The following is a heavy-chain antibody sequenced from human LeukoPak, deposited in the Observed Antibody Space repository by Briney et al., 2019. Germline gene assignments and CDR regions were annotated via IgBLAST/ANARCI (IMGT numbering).Heavy chain of an antibody. CDR2: INHSGST. J-gene: IGHJ3*02. D-gene: IGHD3-10*01. V-gene: IGHV4-34*01. CDR1: GGSFSGYY. CDR3: ATERPSVRGVVYDAFDI. Sequence: SETLSLTCAVYGGSFSGYYWSWIRQPPGKGLEWIGEINHSGSTNYNPSLKSRVTISVDTSKNQFSLKLTSVTAADTAVYYCATERPSVRGVVYDAFDIWGQGTMVTVSS.